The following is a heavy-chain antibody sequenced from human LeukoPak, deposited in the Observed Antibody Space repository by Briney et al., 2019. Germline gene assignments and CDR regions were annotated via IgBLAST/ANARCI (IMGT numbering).Heavy chain of an antibody. CDR1: GGTFSSYA. CDR2: IIPIFGTA. D-gene: IGHD2-2*01. Sequence: GASVKVSCKASGGTFSSYAISWVRQAPGQGLEWMGGIIPIFGTANYAQKFQGRVTITTDESTSTAYMELSSLRSEATAVYYCASHYPPAGICSSTSCYLGAFDIWGQGTMVTVSS. CDR3: ASHYPPAGICSSTSCYLGAFDI. J-gene: IGHJ3*02. V-gene: IGHV1-69*05.